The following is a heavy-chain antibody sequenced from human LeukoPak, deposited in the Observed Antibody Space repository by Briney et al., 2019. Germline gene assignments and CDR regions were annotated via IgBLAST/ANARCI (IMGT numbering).Heavy chain of an antibody. CDR1: GFTFSSYA. J-gene: IGHJ4*02. CDR2: ISGSGGST. V-gene: IGHV3-23*01. CDR3: VKMTTVVMAGPERY. D-gene: IGHD4-23*01. Sequence: PGGSLRLSCAASGFTFSSYAMSWVRQAPGKGLEWVSAISGSGGSTYYADSVKGRFTISRDNSKNTLYLQMNSLRAEDTAVYYCVKMTTVVMAGPERYWGQGTLVTVSS.